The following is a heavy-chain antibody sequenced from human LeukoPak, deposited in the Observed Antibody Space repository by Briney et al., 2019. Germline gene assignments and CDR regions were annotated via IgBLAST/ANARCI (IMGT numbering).Heavy chain of an antibody. Sequence: ASVKVSCKASGYTFTSYYMHWVRQAPGQGLEWMGIINPSGGSTSYAQKFQGRVNMTRDTSTSTVYMELSSLRSEDTAVYYCARDYDSSGYYSYYFDYWGQGTLVTVSS. J-gene: IGHJ4*02. CDR2: INPSGGST. CDR3: ARDYDSSGYYSYYFDY. V-gene: IGHV1-46*03. CDR1: GYTFTSYY. D-gene: IGHD3-22*01.